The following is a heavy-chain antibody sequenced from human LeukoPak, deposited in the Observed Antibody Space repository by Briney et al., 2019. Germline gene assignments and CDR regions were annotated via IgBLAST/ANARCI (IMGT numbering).Heavy chain of an antibody. CDR2: INPSGGST. V-gene: IGHV1-46*01. J-gene: IGHJ6*03. Sequence: ASVKVSCKASGYTFTSYYMHWVRQAPGQGLEWMGIINPSGGSTSYAQKFQGRVTMTRDMSTSTVYMELSSLRSEDTAVYYCARYYDFWSGYPKNKYYYYMDVWGKGTTVTVSS. CDR1: GYTFTSYY. D-gene: IGHD3-3*01. CDR3: ARYYDFWSGYPKNKYYYYMDV.